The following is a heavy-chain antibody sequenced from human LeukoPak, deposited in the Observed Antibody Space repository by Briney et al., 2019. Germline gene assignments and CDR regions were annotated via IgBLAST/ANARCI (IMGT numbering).Heavy chain of an antibody. J-gene: IGHJ6*03. CDR2: T. CDR1: GGSLTDGDYY. CDR3: ARLASGQLLSILSARYYYMDV. V-gene: IGHV4-61*08. D-gene: IGHD2-2*01. Sequence: KPSETLSLTCTVSGGSLTDGDYYWGWVRQPPGTGLQWIATTYEGASLKSRVTISLDTSKNQFFLRLTSVTAADTAVYYCARLASGQLLSILSARYYYMDVWGKGTTVTVSS.